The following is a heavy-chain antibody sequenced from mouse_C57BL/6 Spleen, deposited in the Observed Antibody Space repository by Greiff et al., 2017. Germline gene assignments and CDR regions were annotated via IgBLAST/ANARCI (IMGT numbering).Heavy chain of an antibody. Sequence: VQLQQSGAELVRPGTSVKVSCKASGYAFTNYLIEWVKQRPGQGLEWIGVINPGSGGTHDIEKFKGKATLTADKSSSTAYMQLRSLTSDDSAVYFCAMGAQATFWYFDVWGTGTTVTVSS. CDR1: GYAFTNYL. J-gene: IGHJ1*03. D-gene: IGHD3-2*02. CDR3: AMGAQATFWYFDV. CDR2: INPGSGGT. V-gene: IGHV1-54*01.